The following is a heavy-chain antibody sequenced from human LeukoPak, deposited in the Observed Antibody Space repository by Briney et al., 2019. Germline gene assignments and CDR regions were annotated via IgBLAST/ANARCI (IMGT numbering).Heavy chain of an antibody. CDR3: ASYQYCTNGVCYRAFDY. D-gene: IGHD2-8*01. CDR1: GGSISSYY. CDR2: IYYSGST. J-gene: IGHJ4*02. Sequence: SETLSLTCTVSGGSISSYYWSWIRQPPGKGLEWIGYIYYSGSTNYNSSLKSRVTISVDTSKSQFSLKLSSVTAADTAVYYCASYQYCTNGVCYRAFDYWGQGTQVTVSS. V-gene: IGHV4-59*08.